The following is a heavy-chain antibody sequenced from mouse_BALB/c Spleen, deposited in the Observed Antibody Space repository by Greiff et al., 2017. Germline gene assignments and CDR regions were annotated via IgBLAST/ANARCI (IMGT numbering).Heavy chain of an antibody. CDR2: ISSGGSYT. Sequence: EVMLVESGGGLVKPGGSLKLSCAASGFTFSSYAMSWVRQSPEKRLEWVAEISSGGSYTYYPDTVTGRFTISRDNAKNTLYLEMSSLRSEDTAMYYCARETTATWFAYWGQGTLVTVSA. D-gene: IGHD1-2*01. V-gene: IGHV5-9-4*01. CDR1: GFTFSSYA. J-gene: IGHJ3*01. CDR3: ARETTATWFAY.